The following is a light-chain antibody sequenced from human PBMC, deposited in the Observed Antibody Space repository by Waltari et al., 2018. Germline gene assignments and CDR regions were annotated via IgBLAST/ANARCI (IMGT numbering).Light chain of an antibody. CDR1: SSDVGGFDY. V-gene: IGLV2-8*01. CDR3: NSRDSSGNHWV. Sequence: QSALTQPPSASGSPGQSVTISCTGTSSDVGGFDYVSWYQQHPGKVPRLMIYEVSKRPSGVPDRFSGSSSGNTASLTITGAQAEDEADYYCNSRDSSGNHWVFGGGTKLTVL. CDR2: EVS. J-gene: IGLJ3*02.